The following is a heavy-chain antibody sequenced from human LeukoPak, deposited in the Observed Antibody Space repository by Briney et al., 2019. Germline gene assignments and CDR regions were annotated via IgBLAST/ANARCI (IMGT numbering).Heavy chain of an antibody. D-gene: IGHD3-10*01. V-gene: IGHV4-38-2*02. CDR3: ARDSGTTGEVKFDP. CDR1: GYSISSGYY. J-gene: IGHJ5*02. Sequence: SETLSLTCTVSGYSISSGYYWGWIRQPPGKGLEWIGSIYRSGTTYYNPSLKSRVTILVDTSKNHFSLKLSSVTAADMAVYYCARDSGTTGEVKFDPWGQGTLVTVSS. CDR2: IYRSGTT.